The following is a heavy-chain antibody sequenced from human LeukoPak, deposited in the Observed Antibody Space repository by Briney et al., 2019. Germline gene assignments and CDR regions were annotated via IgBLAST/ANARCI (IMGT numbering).Heavy chain of an antibody. V-gene: IGHV3-74*01. CDR3: ARGTWGMAVDT. CDR1: GFTFSNYW. Sequence: GGSLRLSCAASGFTFSNYWMHWVRQAPGKGLVRVSRINSDGRSRGYADSVKGRFTISRDNARSTVFLQMNSLTAEDTGVYYCARGTWGMAVDTWGQGNLVAVSS. J-gene: IGHJ5*02. D-gene: IGHD6-19*01. CDR2: INSDGRSR.